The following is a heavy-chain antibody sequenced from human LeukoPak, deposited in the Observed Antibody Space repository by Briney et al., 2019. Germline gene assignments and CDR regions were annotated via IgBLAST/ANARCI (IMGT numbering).Heavy chain of an antibody. Sequence: GGSLRLSCAGSGFSFSSYDMLWVRQATGKGLEWVSAIGSGGDTYYAGSVKGRFTISRESAKNSFYLQMNSLSAGDTAVYFCARAVAGTDEIDCWGQGTLVTVSS. CDR3: ARAVAGTDEIDC. D-gene: IGHD6-19*01. V-gene: IGHV3-13*01. J-gene: IGHJ4*02. CDR1: GFSFSSYD. CDR2: IGSGGDT.